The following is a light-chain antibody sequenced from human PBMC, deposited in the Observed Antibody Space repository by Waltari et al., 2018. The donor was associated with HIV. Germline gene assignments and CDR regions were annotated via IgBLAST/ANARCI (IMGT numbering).Light chain of an antibody. CDR1: SSDVGGYNY. V-gene: IGLV2-14*01. J-gene: IGLJ2*01. Sequence: QSALTQPASVSGSPGQSITISCTGTSSDVGGYNYVSWYQQHPGKAPKLLISEVSNRPSGISNRFSGYKSGNPASLTSSGLQTEDEADYYCSSYTTSTTPVLFGGGTKLTVV. CDR3: SSYTTSTTPVL. CDR2: EVS.